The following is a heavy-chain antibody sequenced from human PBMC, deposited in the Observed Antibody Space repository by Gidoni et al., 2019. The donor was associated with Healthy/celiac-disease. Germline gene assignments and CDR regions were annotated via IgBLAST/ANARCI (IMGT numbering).Heavy chain of an antibody. J-gene: IGHJ5*02. V-gene: IGHV4-31*03. CDR3: ARVDTIFGVVITQGWFDP. D-gene: IGHD3-3*01. CDR1: GGSISSGGYY. CDR2: IYYSGST. Sequence: QVQLQESGPGLVKPSQTLSLTCTVSGGSISSGGYYWSWIRQHPGKGLEWIGYIYYSGSTYYNPSLKSRVTISVDTSKNQFSLKLSSVTAADTAVYYCARVDTIFGVVITQGWFDPWGQGTLVTVSS.